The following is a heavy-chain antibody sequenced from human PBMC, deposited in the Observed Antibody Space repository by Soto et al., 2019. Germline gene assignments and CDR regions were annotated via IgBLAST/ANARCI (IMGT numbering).Heavy chain of an antibody. J-gene: IGHJ4*02. D-gene: IGHD5-12*01. CDR2: IKQDGSEK. V-gene: IGHV3-7*01. CDR3: ARDPYDGAIDY. CDR1: GFSFSTSW. Sequence: EVQLMESGGGLVQPGGSLRLSCAASGFSFSTSWMSWVRQTPGKGLEWVADIKQDGSEKNYVDSVKGRVTISRDNAKNSLCLQMSSLRAEDTAVYYCARDPYDGAIDYWGLGTLVTVSS.